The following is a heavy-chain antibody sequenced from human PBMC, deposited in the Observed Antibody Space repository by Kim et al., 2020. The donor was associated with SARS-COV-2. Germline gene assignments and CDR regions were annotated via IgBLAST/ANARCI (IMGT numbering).Heavy chain of an antibody. CDR1: GGTFSSYA. CDR3: ARDRYDSSGSDLDAFDI. D-gene: IGHD3-22*01. Sequence: SVKVSCKASGGTFSSYAISWVRQAPGQGLEWMGGIIPIFGTANYAQKFQGRVTITADESTSTAYMELSSLRSEDTAVYYCARDRYDSSGSDLDAFDIWGQGTMVTVSS. CDR2: IIPIFGTA. J-gene: IGHJ3*02. V-gene: IGHV1-69*13.